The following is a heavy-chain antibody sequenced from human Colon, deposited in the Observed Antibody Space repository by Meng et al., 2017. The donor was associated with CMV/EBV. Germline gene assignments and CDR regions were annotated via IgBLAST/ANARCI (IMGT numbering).Heavy chain of an antibody. CDR3: ASGSYYFDY. V-gene: IGHV3-21*01. CDR1: GFTFSSYS. CDR2: ISSSSSYI. D-gene: IGHD1-26*01. J-gene: IGHJ4*02. Sequence: GESLKISCAASGFTFSSYSMNWVRQAPGKGLEWVSSISSSSSYIYYADSVKGRFTISRDNAKNSLYLRMNSLRAEDTAVYYCASGSYYFDYWGQGTLVTVSS.